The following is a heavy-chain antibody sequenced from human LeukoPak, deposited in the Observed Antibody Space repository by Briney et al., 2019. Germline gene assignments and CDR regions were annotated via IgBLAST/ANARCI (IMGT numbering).Heavy chain of an antibody. CDR2: INHSGST. D-gene: IGHD2-2*01. J-gene: IGHJ6*02. CDR3: ARSGPDIVVVPAAMIPYYYYGMDV. CDR1: GGSFSGYY. V-gene: IGHV4-34*01. Sequence: SETLSLTCAVYGGSFSGYYWSWIRQPPGKGLEWIGEINHSGSTNYNPSLKSRVTISVDTSKNQFSLKLSSVTAADTAVYYCARSGPDIVVVPAAMIPYYYYGMDVWGQGTTVTVSS.